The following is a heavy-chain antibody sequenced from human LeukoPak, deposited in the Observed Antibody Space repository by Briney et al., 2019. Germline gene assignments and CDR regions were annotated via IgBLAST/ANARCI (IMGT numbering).Heavy chain of an antibody. CDR2: IYYSGST. CDR3: ARATDRGVIAY. CDR1: GGSISSYY. V-gene: IGHV4-59*01. D-gene: IGHD3-3*01. Sequence: SETLSLTCTVSGGSISSYYWSWIRKPPGKGLERIGYIYYSGSTNYNPSLKSRVTISVDTSKNQFSLKLSSVTAADRAVYYCARATDRGVIAYWGQGTLVTVSS. J-gene: IGHJ4*02.